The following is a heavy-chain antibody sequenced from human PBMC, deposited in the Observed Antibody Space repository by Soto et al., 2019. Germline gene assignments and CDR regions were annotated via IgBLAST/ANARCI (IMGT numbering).Heavy chain of an antibody. CDR1: GFPFTTFD. V-gene: IGHV3-23*01. CDR3: AKGAWLDY. J-gene: IGHJ4*02. D-gene: IGHD5-12*01. Sequence: EVQLLESGGGLVQPGASLRLSCAASGFPFTTFDMSWARQAPGKGLEWVSVVSGRDGSTSYADSLKGRFTISKASSKNTLYLQMNSLRAEDTALYYCAKGAWLDYWGQGTLVTVSS. CDR2: VSGRDGST.